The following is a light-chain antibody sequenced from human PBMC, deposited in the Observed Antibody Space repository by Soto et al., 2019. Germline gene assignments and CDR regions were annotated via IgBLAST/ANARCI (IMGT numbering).Light chain of an antibody. CDR2: HAS. J-gene: IGKJ1*01. V-gene: IGKV3-11*01. CDR1: QMVSTH. Sequence: EIVLTQSPATLSLSSGERATLSSTPSQMVSTHLAWSQQKPAQTPRLLIYHASNRATGIPARFSGSGSGTDFTLTISSQEQEYFEVYYCQQRTGAFGQGTKVDI. CDR3: QQRTGA.